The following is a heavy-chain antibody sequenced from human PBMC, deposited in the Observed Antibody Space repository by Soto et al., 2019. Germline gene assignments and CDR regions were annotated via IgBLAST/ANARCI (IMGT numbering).Heavy chain of an antibody. CDR3: VRDGMKTLRDWFDP. CDR2: IDPKSGDT. Sequence: GAPVKVSCKASGYTFTENQIHLLRRAPVQRLEWMGRIDPKSGDTTFAQTYQGRVTMTSDTSSNTVYMELTRLTAADTAVYYCVRDGMKTLRDWFDPWGQGISVTVSS. CDR1: GYTFTENQ. D-gene: IGHD3-16*01. V-gene: IGHV1-2*02. J-gene: IGHJ5*02.